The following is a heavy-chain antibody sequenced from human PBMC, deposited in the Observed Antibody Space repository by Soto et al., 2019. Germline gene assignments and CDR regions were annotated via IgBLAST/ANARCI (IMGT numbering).Heavy chain of an antibody. V-gene: IGHV4-34*01. CDR2: INHVGIT. D-gene: IGHD3-3*01. CDR1: GGSFRGFY. Sequence: QVQLQQWGAGLLKPSETLSLTCAVSGGSFRGFYWTWIRQSPGKGLEWLGDINHVGITNYNPSLKSRIIKPVDTFKSQVSLKLSSVAADDTAVDYLARAHDFWGGRQQPIDSWGQGTLVTVSS. CDR3: ARAHDFWGGRQQPIDS. J-gene: IGHJ4*02.